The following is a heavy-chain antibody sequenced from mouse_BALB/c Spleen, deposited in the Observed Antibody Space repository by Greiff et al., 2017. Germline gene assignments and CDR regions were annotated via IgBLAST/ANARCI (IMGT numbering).Heavy chain of an antibody. D-gene: IGHD2-2*01. V-gene: IGHV5-12-2*01. CDR2: ISNGGGST. CDR3: ASGYDGGYYAMDY. CDR1: GFTFSSYT. Sequence: DVMLVESGGGLVQPGGSLKLSCAASGFTFSSYTMSWVRQTPEKRLEWVAYISNGGGSTYYPDTVKGRFTISRDNAKNTLYLQMSSLKSEDTAMYYCASGYDGGYYAMDYWGQGTSVTVSS. J-gene: IGHJ4*01.